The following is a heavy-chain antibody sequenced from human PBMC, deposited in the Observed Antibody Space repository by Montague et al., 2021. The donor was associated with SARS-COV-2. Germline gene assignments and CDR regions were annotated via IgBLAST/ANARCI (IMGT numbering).Heavy chain of an antibody. CDR2: VYYSRSS. V-gene: IGHV4-59*02. J-gene: IGHJ4*02. CDR1: GDSVSHDF. D-gene: IGHD1-26*01. Sequence: SETLSLTCTVSGDSVSHDFWTWIRQPPGKGLEWIGYVYYSRSSSYNPSLRGRVSIAVDTSKDQFSLRLSTVTAADTAIYYCVRDPAPGGSGTFYDYWGQGTLVPFSS. CDR3: VRDPAPGGSGTFYDY.